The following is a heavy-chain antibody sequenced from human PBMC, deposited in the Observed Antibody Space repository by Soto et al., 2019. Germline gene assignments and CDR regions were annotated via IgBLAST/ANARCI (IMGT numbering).Heavy chain of an antibody. CDR3: AKDRGDGYNTDLYYFDY. D-gene: IGHD5-12*01. CDR1: GFTFNTYG. CDR2: ISYDGSEK. V-gene: IGHV3-30*18. Sequence: LRLSCAASGFTFNTYGMHWVRQAPGKGLEWVAVISYDGSEKYYVDSVKGRFTISKDNSKNTLYLQMDSLRAEDTAVYYCAKDRGDGYNTDLYYFDYWGQGTLVTVSS. J-gene: IGHJ4*02.